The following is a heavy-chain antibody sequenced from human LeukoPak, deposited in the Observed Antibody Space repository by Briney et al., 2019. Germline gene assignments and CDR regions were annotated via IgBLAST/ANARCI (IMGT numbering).Heavy chain of an antibody. Sequence: PGGSLRLSCAASGFTFSDYAMHWVRQAPGKGLEWVSLISGDGVSTYYADSVKGRFTISRDNNKNSLYLQMNSLRTEDTALYYCARQICAPPGDYCRFDYWGQGTLVTVSS. CDR1: GFTFSDYA. CDR3: ARQICAPPGDYCRFDY. J-gene: IGHJ4*02. D-gene: IGHD4-17*01. V-gene: IGHV3-43*02. CDR2: ISGDGVST.